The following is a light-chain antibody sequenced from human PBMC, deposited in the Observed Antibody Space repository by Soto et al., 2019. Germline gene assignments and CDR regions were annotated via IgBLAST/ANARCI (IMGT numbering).Light chain of an antibody. V-gene: IGLV2-14*01. CDR3: SSYTTSSVWM. Sequence: QSALTQPASVSGSPGQSITISCTGTSNDVGGYNYVSWYQQHPGKAPKLMISEVTNRPSGVSNRFSGSKSGNTASLTISGLQAEDEAEYYCSSYTTSSVWMFGGGTKLTVL. CDR2: EVT. J-gene: IGLJ3*02. CDR1: SNDVGGYNY.